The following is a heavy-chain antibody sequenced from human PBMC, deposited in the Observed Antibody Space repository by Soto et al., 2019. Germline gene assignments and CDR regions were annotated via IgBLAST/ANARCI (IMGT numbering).Heavy chain of an antibody. D-gene: IGHD2-15*01. V-gene: IGHV1-69*06. J-gene: IGHJ5*02. CDR2: IVPKFGTT. Sequence: QEHLVQSGAEVKKPGSSVKVSCRASGGIGSIYAISWVRQAPGQGLEWMGGIVPKFGTTNYAQSFKGRVTISVDKSTNSVYMELSSLRSQDTAIYYCAREMASGYSRTWFDPWGQGTLVTVSS. CDR3: AREMASGYSRTWFDP. CDR1: GGIGSIYA.